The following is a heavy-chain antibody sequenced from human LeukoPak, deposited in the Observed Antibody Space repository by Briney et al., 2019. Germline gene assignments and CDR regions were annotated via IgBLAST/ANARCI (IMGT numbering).Heavy chain of an antibody. CDR3: ARGGGYCGGDCYGIDY. J-gene: IGHJ4*02. V-gene: IGHV3-66*01. D-gene: IGHD2-21*01. CDR1: GFTVSSNY. Sequence: GGSLRLSCAASGFTVSSNYMSWVRQAPGKGLEWVSVIHSGGSTYYADSVKGRFTISRDNSKNTLYLQMNSLRVEDTAVYYCARGGGYCGGDCYGIDYWGQGALVTVSP. CDR2: IHSGGST.